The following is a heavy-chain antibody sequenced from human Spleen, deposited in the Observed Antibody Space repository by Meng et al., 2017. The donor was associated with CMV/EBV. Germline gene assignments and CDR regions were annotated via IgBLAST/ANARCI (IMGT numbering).Heavy chain of an antibody. CDR3: ARVGGDVVVVPAAHGGWFDP. CDR1: GGSISSYY. J-gene: IGHJ5*02. V-gene: IGHV4-34*01. CDR2: INHSGST. Sequence: SETLSLTCTVSGGSISSYYWSWIRQPPGKGLEWIGEINHSGSTNYNPSLKSRVTISVDTSKNQFSLKLSSVTAADTAVYYCARVGGDVVVVPAAHGGWFDPWGQGTLVTVSS. D-gene: IGHD2-2*01.